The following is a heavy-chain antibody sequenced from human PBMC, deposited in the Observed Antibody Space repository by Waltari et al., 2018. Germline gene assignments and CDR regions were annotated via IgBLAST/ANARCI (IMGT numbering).Heavy chain of an antibody. Sequence: GRVTMTRDTSTSTAYMELRSLKSDDTAVYYCARGPSNYNWFDPWGQGTLVTVSS. D-gene: IGHD4-4*01. CDR3: ARGPSNYNWFDP. V-gene: IGHV1-18*01. J-gene: IGHJ5*02.